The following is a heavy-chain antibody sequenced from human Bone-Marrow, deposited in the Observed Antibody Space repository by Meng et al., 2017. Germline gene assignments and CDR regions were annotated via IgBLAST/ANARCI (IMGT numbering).Heavy chain of an antibody. CDR1: GFALSNSW. D-gene: IGHD2-21*01. J-gene: IGHJ3*02. Sequence: GESLKISCAASGFALSNSWMNWVRLAPGKGLEWVASMNPDGSEKYYVGSVKGRFTISRDNAKDSLYLQMNSLRAEDAAVYYCARDRAYSSFDIWGQGTMVTVSS. CDR3: ARDRAYSSFDI. V-gene: IGHV3-7*01. CDR2: MNPDGSEK.